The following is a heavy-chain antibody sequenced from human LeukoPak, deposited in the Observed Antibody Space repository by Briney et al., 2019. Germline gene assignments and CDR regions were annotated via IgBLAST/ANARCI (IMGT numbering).Heavy chain of an antibody. CDR3: AMGFGEWNNFDY. CDR1: GYTLTSYY. Sequence: ASVKVSCKASGYTLTSYYMHWVRQAPGQGLEWMGIINPSGGSTSYAQKFQGRVTMTRDTSTSTVYMELSSLGSEDTAVYYCAMGFGEWNNFDYWGQGTLVTVSS. J-gene: IGHJ4*02. D-gene: IGHD3-10*01. V-gene: IGHV1-46*01. CDR2: INPSGGST.